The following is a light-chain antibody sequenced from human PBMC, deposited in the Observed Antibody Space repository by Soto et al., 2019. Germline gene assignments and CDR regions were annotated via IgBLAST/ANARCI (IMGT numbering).Light chain of an antibody. CDR3: QQYGSSTPWT. V-gene: IGKV3-20*01. Sequence: EIVLTQSPGTLSLSPGERATLSCSASQSVSSSYLAWYQQKPGQAPRLLIYGASSRATGIPDRFSGSGSGTDFTLTISRLEPEDFAVYYCQQYGSSTPWTFGQGTKVDIK. J-gene: IGKJ1*01. CDR2: GAS. CDR1: QSVSSSY.